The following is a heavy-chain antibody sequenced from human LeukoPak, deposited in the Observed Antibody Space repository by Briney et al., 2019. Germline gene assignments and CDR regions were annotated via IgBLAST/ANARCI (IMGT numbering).Heavy chain of an antibody. CDR3: ARDLGVGATPASDYYFDY. Sequence: SETLSLTCTVSGGSISSYYWSWTRQPAGKGLEWIGRIYTSGSTNYNPSLKSRVTMSVDTSKNQFSLKLSSVTAADTAVYYCARDLGVGATPASDYYFDYWGQGTLVTVSS. J-gene: IGHJ4*02. D-gene: IGHD1-26*01. CDR1: GGSISSYY. CDR2: IYTSGST. V-gene: IGHV4-4*07.